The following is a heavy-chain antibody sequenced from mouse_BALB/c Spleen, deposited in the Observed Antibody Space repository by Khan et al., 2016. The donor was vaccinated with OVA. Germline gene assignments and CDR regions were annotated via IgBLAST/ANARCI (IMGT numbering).Heavy chain of an antibody. V-gene: IGHV1-4*01. CDR3: GRVGPYHASHGAWFAY. CDR2: INPSNGYT. CDR1: GYTFTSYT. J-gene: IGHJ3*01. D-gene: IGHD6-1*01. Sequence: QVQLQQSGAELARPGASVKMSCKASGYTFTSYTMHWVKQRPGQGLEWIGYINPSNGYTNYNQKFRDKATFTADKSSSTAYMQLSSLTSEDSAVSYWGRVGPYHASHGAWFAYWSQGTLVTVSA.